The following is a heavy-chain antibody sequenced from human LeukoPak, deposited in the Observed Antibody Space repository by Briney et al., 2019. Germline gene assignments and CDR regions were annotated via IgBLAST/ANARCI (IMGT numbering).Heavy chain of an antibody. V-gene: IGHV3-30*02. CDR3: AKDRDYYDSSGFDY. CDR1: GFTFSSYG. CDR2: IRYDGSNK. D-gene: IGHD3-22*01. Sequence: GSLRLSCAASGFTFSSYGMHWVRQAPGKGLEWVAFIRYDGSNKYYADSVKGRFTISRDNSKNTLYLQMNSLRAEDTAVYYCAKDRDYYDSSGFDYWGQGTLVTVSS. J-gene: IGHJ4*02.